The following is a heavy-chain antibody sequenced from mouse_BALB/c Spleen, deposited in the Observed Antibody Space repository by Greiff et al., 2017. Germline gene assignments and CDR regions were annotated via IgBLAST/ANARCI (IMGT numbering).Heavy chain of an antibody. Sequence: VQLQQSGAELVRPGVSVKISCKGSGYTFTAYAMHWVKQSHAKSLEWIGVISTYYGDASYNQKFKGKATMSVDKSSSTAYMELARLTSEDSAIYYCARRDGSYFDYWGQGTTLTVSS. D-gene: IGHD1-1*01. CDR1: GYTFTAYA. V-gene: IGHV1S137*01. CDR2: ISTYYGDA. J-gene: IGHJ2*01. CDR3: ARRDGSYFDY.